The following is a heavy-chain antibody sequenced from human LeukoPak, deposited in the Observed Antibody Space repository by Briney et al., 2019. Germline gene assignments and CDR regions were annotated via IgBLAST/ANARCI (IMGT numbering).Heavy chain of an antibody. V-gene: IGHV4-4*07. CDR3: ARGTEMTSFDY. J-gene: IGHJ4*02. D-gene: IGHD1-1*01. CDR2: IYTGTT. Sequence: SETLSLTCTVSGGSISTFFWTWIRQSAGKGLEWIGRIYTGTTYYNPSLESRATISVDTSNNRFSLELTSLTAADTAVYYCARGTEMTSFDYWGRGSLVTVSS. CDR1: GGSISTFF.